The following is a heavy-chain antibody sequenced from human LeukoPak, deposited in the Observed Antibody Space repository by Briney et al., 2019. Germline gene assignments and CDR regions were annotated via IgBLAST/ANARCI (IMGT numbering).Heavy chain of an antibody. CDR2: INGNGAST. V-gene: IGHV3-23*01. J-gene: IGHJ4*02. CDR1: GFTFDTHA. CDR3: AKDQGYSYYYLDY. Sequence: PGGSLRLSCAASGFTFDTHAMSWVRQAAGTRLEWVSGINGNGASTHYSDSVNGRFTISRDNSKNTLYLQMSTLRAEDTAGYYCAKDQGYSYYYLDYWGQGTLVTVSS. D-gene: IGHD5-18*01.